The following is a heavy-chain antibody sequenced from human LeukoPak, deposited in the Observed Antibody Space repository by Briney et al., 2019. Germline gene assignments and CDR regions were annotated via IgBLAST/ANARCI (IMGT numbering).Heavy chain of an antibody. D-gene: IGHD6-13*01. Sequence: SVKVSCKASGGTFSSYAISWVRQAPGQGLEWMGRIIPILGIANYAQKFQGRVTITADKSTSTAYMELSSLRSEDTAVYYCARAGIAAAGSDHWGQGTLVTVSS. J-gene: IGHJ5*02. CDR2: IIPILGIA. CDR3: ARAGIAAAGSDH. CDR1: GGTFSSYA. V-gene: IGHV1-69*04.